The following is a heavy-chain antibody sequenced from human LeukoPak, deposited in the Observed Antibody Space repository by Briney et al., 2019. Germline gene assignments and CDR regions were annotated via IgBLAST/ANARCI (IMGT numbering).Heavy chain of an antibody. CDR3: ARCQGYCSSTSLLDV. Sequence: GGSLRLSCAASGFTFSSYAFHWVRQAPGKGLEYVSAISSNGRSTYYANSVKGRFTISRDNSKNTLYLQMGSLRAEDMAVYYCARCQGYCSSTSLLDVWGKGTTVTVSS. CDR1: GFTFSSYA. CDR2: ISSNGRST. D-gene: IGHD2-2*01. V-gene: IGHV3-64*01. J-gene: IGHJ6*04.